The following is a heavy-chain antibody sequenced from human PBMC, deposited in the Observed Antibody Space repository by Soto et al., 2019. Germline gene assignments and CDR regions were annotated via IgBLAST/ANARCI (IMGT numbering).Heavy chain of an antibody. J-gene: IGHJ3*01. CDR2: INSDGSST. Sequence: PGGSLRLSCAASGFTFSSYWMHWVRQAPGKGLVWVSRINSDGSSTSYADSVKGRFTISRDNAKNTLYLQMNSLRAEDTAVYYCARYGYYDSSGYRRAFDFWGQGTMVTVSS. CDR1: GFTFSSYW. D-gene: IGHD3-22*01. V-gene: IGHV3-74*01. CDR3: ARYGYYDSSGYRRAFDF.